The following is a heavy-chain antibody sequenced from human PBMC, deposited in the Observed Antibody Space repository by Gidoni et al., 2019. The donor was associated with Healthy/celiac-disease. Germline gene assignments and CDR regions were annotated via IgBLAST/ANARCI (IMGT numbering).Heavy chain of an antibody. CDR2: IIPSFGTA. J-gene: IGHJ5*02. D-gene: IGHD1-7*01. V-gene: IGHV1-69*01. CDR1: GGTFSSYA. CDR3: ARRSNWNYVGGNWFDP. Sequence: QVQLVQSGAEVKKPGSAVKVSGKAAGGTFSSYAISRVRQAPGQGLGLMGGIIPSFGTANYDQKFHGRVTITADESTSTDYMELSSLRSEDTAVYYCARRSNWNYVGGNWFDPWGQGTLVTVSS.